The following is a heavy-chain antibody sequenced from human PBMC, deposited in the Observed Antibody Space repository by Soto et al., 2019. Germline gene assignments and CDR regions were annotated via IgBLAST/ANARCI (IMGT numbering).Heavy chain of an antibody. CDR1: GGSISSSNW. CDR3: ARRTDYYDSSGYLDY. D-gene: IGHD3-22*01. V-gene: IGHV4-4*02. J-gene: IGHJ4*02. Sequence: PSETLSLTCAVSGGSISSSNWWSWVRQPPGKGLEWIGEIYHSGSTNYNPSLKSRVTISVDKSKNQFSLKLSSVTAADTAVYYCARRTDYYDSSGYLDYWGQGTLVTVS. CDR2: IYHSGST.